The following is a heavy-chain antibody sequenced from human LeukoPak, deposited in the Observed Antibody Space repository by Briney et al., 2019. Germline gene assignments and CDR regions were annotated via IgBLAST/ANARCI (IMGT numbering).Heavy chain of an antibody. D-gene: IGHD6-19*01. CDR1: GFTFSDYY. CDR2: ISSSGSTI. CDR3: AGGVSGWYVYDY. V-gene: IGHV3-11*01. J-gene: IGHJ4*02. Sequence: GGSLRLSCTASGFTFSDYYMSWIRQAPGKGLEGVSYISSSGSTIYYADSVKGRFTISRDTAKNSLYLQMNSLRAEDTAVYYCAGGVSGWYVYDYWGQGTLVTVSS.